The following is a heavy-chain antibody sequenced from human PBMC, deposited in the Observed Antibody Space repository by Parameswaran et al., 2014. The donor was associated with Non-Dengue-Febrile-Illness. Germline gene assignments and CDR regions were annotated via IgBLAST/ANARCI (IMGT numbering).Heavy chain of an antibody. D-gene: IGHD6-19*01. V-gene: IGHV4-34*01. CDR3: ARGSTGYSSGWYDY. CDR2: IYHSGYT. Sequence: RWIRQPPGKGLEWIGEIYHSGYTRYKSSLKSRVTISVDRSKNQFSLNLSFVTAADTAVYYCARGSTGYSSGWYDYWGQGIPVTVSS. J-gene: IGHJ4*02.